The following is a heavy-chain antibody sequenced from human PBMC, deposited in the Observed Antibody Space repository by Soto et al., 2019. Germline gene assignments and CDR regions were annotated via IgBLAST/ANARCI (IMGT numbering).Heavy chain of an antibody. Sequence: ASVKVSCKASGGTFSSYAISWVRQAPGQGLEWMGGIIPIFGTANYAQKFQGRVTITADESTSTAYMELSSLRSEDTAVYYCARGGNIAARTYYYYGMDVWGQGTTVTVSS. CDR3: ARGGNIAARTYYYYGMDV. D-gene: IGHD6-6*01. CDR1: GGTFSSYA. V-gene: IGHV1-69*13. J-gene: IGHJ6*02. CDR2: IIPIFGTA.